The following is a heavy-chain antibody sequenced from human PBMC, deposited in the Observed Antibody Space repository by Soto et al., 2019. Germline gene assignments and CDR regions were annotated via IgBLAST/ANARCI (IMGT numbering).Heavy chain of an antibody. CDR1: GGSITRGGYY. CDR3: ARDPAP. Sequence: QVQLQESGPGLVKPSETLSLTCTVSGGSITRGGYYWSWIRQHPGKGREWIGYIYNSGTTYYNPALKSRVTISVDTSKNRFSLKLTSVTAADTAVYYCARDPAPWGQGTLVTVSS. CDR2: IYNSGTT. V-gene: IGHV4-31*03. J-gene: IGHJ5*02.